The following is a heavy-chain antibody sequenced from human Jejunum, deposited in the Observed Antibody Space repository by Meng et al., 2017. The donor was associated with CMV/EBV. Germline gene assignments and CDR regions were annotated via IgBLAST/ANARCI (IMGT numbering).Heavy chain of an antibody. CDR2: VYNSGNT. CDR1: DYN. V-gene: IGHV4-30-4*01. D-gene: IGHD3-22*01. J-gene: IGHJ6*02. CDR3: ARHRGDYDSGGYSFASGVFDT. Sequence: DYNWSWIRQTPGKGLDWIGYVYNSGNTYSNPSLQSRVTISVDTSKNQLSLTLTSVTAADTAVYYCARHRGDYDSGGYSFASGVFDTWSQGTTVTVSS.